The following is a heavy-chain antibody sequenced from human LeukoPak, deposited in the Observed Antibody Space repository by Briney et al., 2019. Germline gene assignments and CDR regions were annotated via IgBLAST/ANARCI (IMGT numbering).Heavy chain of an antibody. Sequence: GGSLRLSCAASGFTFSGYATTWVRQAPGKGLEWVSAISGSGGSTYYVDSVKGRFTISRDNSRNTLYLQMNSLRAEDTAVYYCAKSCGGSCYSDFDYWGQGTLVTVSS. CDR3: AKSCGGSCYSDFDY. CDR2: ISGSGGST. J-gene: IGHJ4*02. D-gene: IGHD2-15*01. CDR1: GFTFSGYA. V-gene: IGHV3-23*01.